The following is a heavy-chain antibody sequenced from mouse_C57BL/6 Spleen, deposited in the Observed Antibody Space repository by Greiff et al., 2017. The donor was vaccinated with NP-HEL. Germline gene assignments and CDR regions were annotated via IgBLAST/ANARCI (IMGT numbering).Heavy chain of an antibody. D-gene: IGHD2-3*01. V-gene: IGHV1-82*01. CDR3: ARGWLLRYAMDD. CDR2: IYPGDGDT. Sequence: QVQLKESGPELVKPGASVKISCKASGYAFSSSWMNWVKQRPGKGLEWIGRIYPGDGDTNYNGKFKGKATLTADKSSSTAYMQLSSLTSEDSAVYFCARGWLLRYAMDDWGKGTSVTVSS. CDR1: GYAFSSSW. J-gene: IGHJ4*01.